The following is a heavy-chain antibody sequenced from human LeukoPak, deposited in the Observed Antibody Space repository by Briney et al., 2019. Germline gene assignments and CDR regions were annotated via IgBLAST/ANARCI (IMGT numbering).Heavy chain of an antibody. V-gene: IGHV4-4*07. CDR1: GGSMNDYY. D-gene: IGHD2-15*01. CDR3: ARLYSRGGNCYSYFDS. Sequence: SETLSLTCAVSGGSMNDYYWDWIRQPAGKGLECIGRIYANGATNYNASLKSRITMSVDTSKNQFSLTLNSVTAADSAVYYCARLYSRGGNCYSYFDSWGRGTLVTVSS. CDR2: IYANGAT. J-gene: IGHJ4*02.